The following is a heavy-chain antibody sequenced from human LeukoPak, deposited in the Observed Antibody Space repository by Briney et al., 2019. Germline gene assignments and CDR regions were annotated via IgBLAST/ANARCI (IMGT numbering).Heavy chain of an antibody. CDR2: IGTSVNAI. Sequence: PGGSLRLSCAASGFSFSGFDMNWVRRAPGKGLEWIAHIGTSVNAIYYADSVKGRFTISRDNARDSLSLQMDSLRVEDTAVYYCAKDSVWFGDLLNWGQGALVIVSS. CDR1: GFSFSGFD. J-gene: IGHJ4*02. CDR3: AKDSVWFGDLLN. V-gene: IGHV3-48*03. D-gene: IGHD3-10*01.